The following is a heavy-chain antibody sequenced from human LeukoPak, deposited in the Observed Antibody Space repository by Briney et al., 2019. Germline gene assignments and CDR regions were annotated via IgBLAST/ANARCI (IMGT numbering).Heavy chain of an antibody. J-gene: IGHJ1*01. Sequence: GGSLRLSCAASGFTFSSYAMHWVRQAPGKGLEWVAVISYDGSNKYYADSVKGRFTISRDNSKNTLYLQMNSLRAEDTAVYYCAREGITIFGVAPRMGYFQHWGQGTLVTVSS. CDR3: AREGITIFGVAPRMGYFQH. CDR2: ISYDGSNK. D-gene: IGHD3-3*01. CDR1: GFTFSSYA. V-gene: IGHV3-30-3*01.